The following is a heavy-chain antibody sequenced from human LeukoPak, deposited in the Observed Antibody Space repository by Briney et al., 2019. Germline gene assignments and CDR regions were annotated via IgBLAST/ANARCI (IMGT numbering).Heavy chain of an antibody. CDR2: IKQDGSEK. D-gene: IGHD3-22*01. V-gene: IGHV3-7*01. J-gene: IGHJ4*02. Sequence: GGSLRLSCAASGFTFGSYWMSWVRQAPGKGLEWVANIKQDGSEKYYVDSVKGRFTISRDNAKNSLYLQMNSLRAEDTAVYYCAREGDYYDSSGYQLFFDYWGQGTLVTVSS. CDR3: AREGDYYDSSGYQLFFDY. CDR1: GFTFGSYW.